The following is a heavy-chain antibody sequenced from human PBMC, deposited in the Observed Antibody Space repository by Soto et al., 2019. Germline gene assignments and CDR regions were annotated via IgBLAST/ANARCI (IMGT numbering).Heavy chain of an antibody. CDR3: TRATFDV. CDR2: IWFDGIKE. CDR1: GFDFTTYA. Sequence: TGGSLRLSCAVTGFDFTTYAMHWVRRTPDKGLEWVAIIWFDGIKEFYAESVRVRFTISIDTSKNTVFLQMNNVRAEDTALYYCTRATFDVWGQGTTVTVSS. V-gene: IGHV3-33*01. J-gene: IGHJ6*02.